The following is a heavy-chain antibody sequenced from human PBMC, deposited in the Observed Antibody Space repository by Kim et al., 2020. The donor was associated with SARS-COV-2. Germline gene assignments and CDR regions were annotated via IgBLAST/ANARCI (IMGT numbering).Heavy chain of an antibody. CDR1: GYTFTSYY. Sequence: ASVKVSCKASGYTFTSYYMHWVRQAPGQGLEWMGIINPSGGSTSYAQKFQGRVTMTRDTSTSTVYMELSSLRSEDTAVYYCARRGSSWPTYYTYYYYGMDVWGQGTTVTVSS. V-gene: IGHV1-46*01. CDR2: INPSGGST. CDR3: ARRGSSWPTYYTYYYYGMDV. J-gene: IGHJ6*02. D-gene: IGHD6-13*01.